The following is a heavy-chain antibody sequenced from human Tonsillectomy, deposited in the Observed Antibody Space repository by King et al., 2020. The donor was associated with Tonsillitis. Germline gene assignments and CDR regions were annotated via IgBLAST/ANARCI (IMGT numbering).Heavy chain of an antibody. D-gene: IGHD6-6*01. Sequence: QLQESGPGLVKPSETLSLTCTVSGGSIISSSYYWGWIRQPPGKGLEWIGSSYYRGSTYYNPSLKSRVTISVDTSKNQFSLKLSSVTAADTAVYYCARGGIAARWYNWFDPWGQGTLVTVSS. V-gene: IGHV4-39*01. J-gene: IGHJ5*02. CDR3: ARGGIAARWYNWFDP. CDR1: GGSIISSSYY. CDR2: SYYRGST.